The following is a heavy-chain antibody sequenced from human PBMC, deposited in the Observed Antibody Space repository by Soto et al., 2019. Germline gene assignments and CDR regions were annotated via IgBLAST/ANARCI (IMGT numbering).Heavy chain of an antibody. Sequence: ASVKVSCKASGYTFTSYDINWVRQATEQGLEWMGWINPNSGGTNYAQKFQGWVTMTRDTSISTAYMELSRLRSDDTAVYYCARGKNIPEGYFDYWGQGTLVTVSS. CDR3: ARGKNIPEGYFDY. CDR1: GYTFTSYD. J-gene: IGHJ4*02. V-gene: IGHV1-2*04. CDR2: INPNSGGT.